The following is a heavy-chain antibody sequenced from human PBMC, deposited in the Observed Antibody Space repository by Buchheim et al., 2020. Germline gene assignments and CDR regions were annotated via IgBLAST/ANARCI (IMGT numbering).Heavy chain of an antibody. D-gene: IGHD1-26*01. CDR1: GGSFSGYY. V-gene: IGHV4-34*01. CDR3: ARVHLQVLRYSGSYYYYYGMDV. Sequence: QVQLQQWGAGLLKPSETLSLTCAVYGGSFSGYYWSWIRQPPGKGLEWIGEINHSGSTNYNPSLKSRVTISVDTSKNQFSLKLSSVTAADTAVYYCARVHLQVLRYSGSYYYYYGMDVWGQGTT. CDR2: INHSGST. J-gene: IGHJ6*02.